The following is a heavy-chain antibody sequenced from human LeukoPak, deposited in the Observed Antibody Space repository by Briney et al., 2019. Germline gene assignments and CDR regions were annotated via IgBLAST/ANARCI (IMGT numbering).Heavy chain of an antibody. CDR2: IIPIFGTA. Sequence: GASVKVSCKASGGTFSSYAISWVRQAPGQGLEWMGGIIPIFGTANYAQKFQGRVTITADESTSTAYMELSSLRSEDTAVYYCARVPSAAGYYFDYWGPGTLVTVSS. V-gene: IGHV1-69*13. D-gene: IGHD6-13*01. J-gene: IGHJ4*02. CDR1: GGTFSSYA. CDR3: ARVPSAAGYYFDY.